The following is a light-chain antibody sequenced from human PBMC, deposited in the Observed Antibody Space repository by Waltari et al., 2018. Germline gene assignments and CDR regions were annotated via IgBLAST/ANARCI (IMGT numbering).Light chain of an antibody. J-gene: IGKJ5*01. CDR3: QQYDNWPPV. CDR2: GAS. CDR1: QSINSK. V-gene: IGKV3-15*01. Sequence: EIMMTQSQATLSVSPGERATLSCRASQSINSKVAWYQQKPGHTPRLLIYGASTRATGISARFSGSGSGTEFTLTIRSLQSEDVALYSCQQYDNWPPVFGQGTRLEIK.